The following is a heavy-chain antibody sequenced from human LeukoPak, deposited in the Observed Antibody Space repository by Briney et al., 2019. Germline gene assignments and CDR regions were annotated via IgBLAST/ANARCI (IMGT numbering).Heavy chain of an antibody. V-gene: IGHV4-39*07. Sequence: SETLSLTCTVSGGSTSSSSHYWGWIRQPPGKGLEWIGSIYYGGSTYYNPSLKSRVTISVDTSKNQFSLKLSSVTAADTAVYYCARDGGSSFRYFDYWSQGTLVTVSS. CDR1: GGSTSSSSHY. D-gene: IGHD2-2*01. J-gene: IGHJ4*02. CDR2: IYYGGST. CDR3: ARDGGSSFRYFDY.